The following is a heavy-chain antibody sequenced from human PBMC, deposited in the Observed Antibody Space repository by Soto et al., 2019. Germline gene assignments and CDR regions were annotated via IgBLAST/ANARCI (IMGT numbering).Heavy chain of an antibody. J-gene: IGHJ4*02. CDR2: INAYNGNT. V-gene: IGHV1-18*01. CDR1: GYTFTSYG. CDR3: ARDNGFLEWLLDY. Sequence: GASVKVSCKASGYTFTSYGISWVRQAPGQGLEWMGWINAYNGNTNYAQKLQGRVTITRDTSASTAYMELSSLRSEDTAVYYCARDNGFLEWLLDYWGQGTLVTVSS. D-gene: IGHD3-3*01.